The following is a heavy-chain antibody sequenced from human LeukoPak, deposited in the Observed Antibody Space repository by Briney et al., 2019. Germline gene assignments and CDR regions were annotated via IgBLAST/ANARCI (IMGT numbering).Heavy chain of an antibody. CDR1: GYTFTSYG. D-gene: IGHD2-2*01. J-gene: IGHJ4*02. CDR3: ARDPPPYCSSTSCYLSASDY. V-gene: IGHV1-18*01. CDR2: ISAYNGNT. Sequence: GASVKVSCKASGYTFTSYGISWVRQAPGQGLEWMGWISAYNGNTNYAQKLQGRVTMTTDTSTSTASMELRSLRSDDTAVYYCARDPPPYCSSTSCYLSASDYWGQGTLVTVSS.